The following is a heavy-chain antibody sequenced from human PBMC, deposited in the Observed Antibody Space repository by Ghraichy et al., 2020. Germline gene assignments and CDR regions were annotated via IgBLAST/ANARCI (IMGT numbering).Heavy chain of an antibody. D-gene: IGHD6-6*01. Sequence: SETLSLTCAVYGGSFSGYYWSWIRQPPGKGLEWIGEINHSGSTNYNPSLKSRVTISVDTSKNQFSLKLSSVIAADTAVYYCARVSLYSSSSLYYYYYGMDVWGQGTTVTVSS. V-gene: IGHV4-34*01. CDR1: GGSFSGYY. J-gene: IGHJ6*02. CDR2: INHSGST. CDR3: ARVSLYSSSSLYYYYYGMDV.